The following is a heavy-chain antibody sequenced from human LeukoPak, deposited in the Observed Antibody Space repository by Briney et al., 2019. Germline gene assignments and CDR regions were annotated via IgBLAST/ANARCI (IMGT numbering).Heavy chain of an antibody. J-gene: IGHJ4*02. CDR2: INPNSGGT. D-gene: IGHD2-15*01. CDR3: ARVGFCSGGLCPYYFDY. CDR1: GYTFIRYY. V-gene: IGHV1-2*02. Sequence: ASVKVSCKASGYTFIRYYMHWVRQAPGQGLEWMGWINPNSGGTSFAQKFQGRVTMTKDTSISTAYMELSRLRSDDTAVYYCARVGFCSGGLCPYYFDYWGQGTLVTVSS.